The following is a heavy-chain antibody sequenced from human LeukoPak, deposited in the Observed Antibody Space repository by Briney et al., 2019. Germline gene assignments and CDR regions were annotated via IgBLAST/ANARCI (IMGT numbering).Heavy chain of an antibody. V-gene: IGHV1-2*02. CDR2: INPNSGGT. J-gene: IGHJ4*02. CDR3: AREKGYYYDSSGDYAMDY. CDR1: VYTFTGYY. D-gene: IGHD3-22*01. Sequence: ASVKVSCKASVYTFTGYYMHWVRQAPGQGLEWMGWINPNSGGTNYAQKFQGRVTMTRDTSISTAYMELSRLRSDDTAVYYCAREKGYYYDSSGDYAMDYWGQGTLVIVSS.